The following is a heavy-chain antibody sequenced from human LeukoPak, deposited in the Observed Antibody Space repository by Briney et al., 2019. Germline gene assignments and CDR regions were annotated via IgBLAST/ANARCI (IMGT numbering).Heavy chain of an antibody. CDR2: INPNSGGT. J-gene: IGHJ4*02. CDR3: ARNNGIAVAGLYYFDY. V-gene: IGHV1-2*02. Sequence: ASVKVSCKASGYTFTSYGISWVRQAPGQGLEWMGWINPNSGGTNYAQKFQGRVTMTRDTSISTAYMELSRLRSDDTAVYYCARNNGIAVAGLYYFDYWGQGTLVTVSS. D-gene: IGHD6-19*01. CDR1: GYTFTSYG.